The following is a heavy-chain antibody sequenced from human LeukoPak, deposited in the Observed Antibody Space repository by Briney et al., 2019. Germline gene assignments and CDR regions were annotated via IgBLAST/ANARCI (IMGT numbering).Heavy chain of an antibody. Sequence: GGSLRLSCATSGSTFSSYGMSWVRQAPGKGLQWVSAISGSGGSTYYSDSVKGRFTISRDNSKSTLYLQMNSQRAEDTALYYCAKDQSSGWPNYFDYWGQGTLVTVSS. CDR1: GSTFSSYG. J-gene: IGHJ4*02. V-gene: IGHV3-23*01. CDR2: ISGSGGST. CDR3: AKDQSSGWPNYFDY. D-gene: IGHD6-19*01.